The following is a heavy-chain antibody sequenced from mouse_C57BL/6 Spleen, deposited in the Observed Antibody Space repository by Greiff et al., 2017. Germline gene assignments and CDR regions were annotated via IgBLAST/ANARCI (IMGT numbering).Heavy chain of an antibody. CDR1: GYTFTDYE. Sequence: QVQLQQSGAELVRPGASVTLSCKASGYTFTDYEMHWVKQTPVHGLEWIGAIDPETGGTAYNQKFKGKAILTADKSSSTAYMELRSLTSEDSAVYYCTRSGYGSSYAMDYWGQGTSVTVSS. CDR2: IDPETGGT. J-gene: IGHJ4*01. V-gene: IGHV1-15*01. D-gene: IGHD1-1*01. CDR3: TRSGYGSSYAMDY.